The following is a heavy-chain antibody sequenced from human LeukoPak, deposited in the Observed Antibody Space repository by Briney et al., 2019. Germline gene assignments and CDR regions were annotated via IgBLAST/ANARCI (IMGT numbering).Heavy chain of an antibody. V-gene: IGHV3-30-3*01. CDR1: GFTFSSYA. D-gene: IGHD2-15*01. J-gene: IGHJ4*02. CDR2: ISYDGSNK. Sequence: GGSLRLSCAASGFTFSSYAMHWVRQAPGKGLEWVAVISYDGSNKYYADSVKGRFTISRDNSKNTLYLQMNSLRAEDTAEYYCARVFPTRGYCSGGSCYPAAMDYWGQGTLVTVSS. CDR3: ARVFPTRGYCSGGSCYPAAMDY.